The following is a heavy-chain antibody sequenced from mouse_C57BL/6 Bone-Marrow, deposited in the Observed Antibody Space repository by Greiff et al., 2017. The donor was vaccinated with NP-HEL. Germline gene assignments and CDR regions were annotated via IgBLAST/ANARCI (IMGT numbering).Heavy chain of an antibody. CDR1: GYTFTSYG. CDR3: ARDGGNPFDY. Sequence: QVQLKQSGAELARPGASVKLSCKASGYTFTSYGISWVKQRTGQGLEWIGEIYPRSGNTYYNEKFKGKATLTADKSSSTAYMELRSLTSEDSAVYFCARDGGNPFDYWGQGTTLTVSS. D-gene: IGHD2-1*01. V-gene: IGHV1-81*01. J-gene: IGHJ2*01. CDR2: IYPRSGNT.